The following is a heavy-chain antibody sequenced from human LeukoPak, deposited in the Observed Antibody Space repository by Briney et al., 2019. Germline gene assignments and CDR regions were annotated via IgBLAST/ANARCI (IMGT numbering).Heavy chain of an antibody. CDR2: IIPISGTA. Sequence: SVKVSCKASGGTFSSYAISWVRQAPGQGLEWMGGIIPISGTANYAQKFQGRVTITTDESTSTAYMELSSLRSEDTAVYYCAGVDRDVLGSFDYWGQGTLVTVSS. V-gene: IGHV1-69*05. J-gene: IGHJ4*02. D-gene: IGHD2-15*01. CDR3: AGVDRDVLGSFDY. CDR1: GGTFSSYA.